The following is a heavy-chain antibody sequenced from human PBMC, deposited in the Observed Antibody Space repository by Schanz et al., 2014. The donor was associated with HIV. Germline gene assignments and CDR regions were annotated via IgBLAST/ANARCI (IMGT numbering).Heavy chain of an antibody. CDR3: AKGLWFGELLSNYYYYGMDV. V-gene: IGHV3-30*18. J-gene: IGHJ6*02. CDR1: GFTFSSYG. CDR2: ISYDGSNK. D-gene: IGHD3-10*01. Sequence: VQLVESGGGLVQPGGSLRLSCAASGFTFSSYGMHWVRQAPGKGLEWVAVISYDGSNKYYADSVKGRLTISRDNSKNTLYLQMNSLRAEDTAVYYCAKGLWFGELLSNYYYYGMDVWGQGTTVTVSS.